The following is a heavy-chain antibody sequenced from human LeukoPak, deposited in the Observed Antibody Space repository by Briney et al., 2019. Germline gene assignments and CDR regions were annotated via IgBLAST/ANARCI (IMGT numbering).Heavy chain of an antibody. V-gene: IGHV3-30*18. D-gene: IGHD6-19*01. CDR3: AKDEGSGPERYYFDY. CDR2: ISNDGSNK. J-gene: IGHJ4*02. Sequence: GRSLRLSCAASGFTFSSYGMHWVRQAPGKGLEWVAVISNDGSNKYYADSVKGRFTISRDNSKNTLYLQMNSLSAEDTAVYYCAKDEGSGPERYYFDYWGQGTLVTVSS. CDR1: GFTFSSYG.